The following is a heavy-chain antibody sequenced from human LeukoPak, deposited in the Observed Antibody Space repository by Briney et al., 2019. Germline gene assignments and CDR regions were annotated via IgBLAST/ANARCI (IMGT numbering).Heavy chain of an antibody. V-gene: IGHV4-38-2*02. CDR1: GYSISSGYY. Sequence: SETLSLTCTVSGYSISSGYYWGWIRQPPGKGLEWIGSIYHSGSTYYNPSLKSRVTISVDTSKNHFSLKLSSVTAADTAVYYCARGDMITFGGSIGDYWGQGTLVTVSS. D-gene: IGHD3-16*01. J-gene: IGHJ4*02. CDR3: ARGDMITFGGSIGDY. CDR2: IYHSGST.